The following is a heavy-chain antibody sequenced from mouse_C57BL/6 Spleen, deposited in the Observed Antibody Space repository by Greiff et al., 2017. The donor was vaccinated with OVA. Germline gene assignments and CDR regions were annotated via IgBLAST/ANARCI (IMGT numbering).Heavy chain of an antibody. J-gene: IGHJ2*01. D-gene: IGHD1-1*02. CDR1: GYTFTSYW. V-gene: IGHV1-69*01. Sequence: QVQLQQPGAELVMPGASVTLSCKASGYTFTSYWMHWVKQRPGQGLEWIGEIAPSDSYTNYNQKFKGKSTLTVDQSSSTAYMQLSSLTSEDSAVVYCARRVATGPYFDYWGQGTTLTVSS. CDR2: IAPSDSYT. CDR3: ARRVATGPYFDY.